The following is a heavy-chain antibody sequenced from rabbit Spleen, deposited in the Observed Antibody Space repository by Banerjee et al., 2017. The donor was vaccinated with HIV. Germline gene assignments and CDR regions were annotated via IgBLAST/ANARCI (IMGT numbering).Heavy chain of an antibody. D-gene: IGHD1-1*01. CDR2: IYTDTDTT. V-gene: IGHV1S45*01. CDR1: GFTFSSYW. J-gene: IGHJ4*01. Sequence: QEQLVESGGDLVKPEGSLTLTCTASGFTFSSYWICWVRQAPGKGLELIACIYTDTDTTYYTTWAKGRFTISKTSSTTVTLQMTSLTAADTATYFCARDLTDVIGWNFGWWGQGTLVTVS. CDR3: ARDLTDVIGWNFGW.